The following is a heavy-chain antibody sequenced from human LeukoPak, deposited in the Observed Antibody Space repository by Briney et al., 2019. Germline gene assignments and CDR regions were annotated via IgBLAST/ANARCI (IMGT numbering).Heavy chain of an antibody. V-gene: IGHV4-38-2*02. CDR2: IYHSGST. D-gene: IGHD2-2*01. Sequence: SETLSLTCAVSGYSISSGYYWGWIRQPPGKRLEWIGSIYHSGSTYYNPSLKSRVTISVDTSKNQFSLKLSSVTAADTAVYYCAREDAAMYYFDYWGQGTLVTVSS. CDR1: GYSISSGYY. J-gene: IGHJ4*02. CDR3: AREDAAMYYFDY.